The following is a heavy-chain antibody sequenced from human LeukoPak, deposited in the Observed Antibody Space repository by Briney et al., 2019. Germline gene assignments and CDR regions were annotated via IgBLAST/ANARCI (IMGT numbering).Heavy chain of an antibody. V-gene: IGHV3-7*03. CDR3: GGVTSYYYYYMDV. J-gene: IGHJ6*03. D-gene: IGHD4-11*01. CDR2: MKGDGSEK. CDR1: GFTFSTYW. Sequence: GGSLRLSCVASGFTFSTYWMTWVRQAPGKGLEWVANMKGDGSEKHYVDSVKGRFTISRDNAKSSLYLQMNSLRAEDTAVYYCGGVTSYYYYYMDVWGKGTTVTVSS.